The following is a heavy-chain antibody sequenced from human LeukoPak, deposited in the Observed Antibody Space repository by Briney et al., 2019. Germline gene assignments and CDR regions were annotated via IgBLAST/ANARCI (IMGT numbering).Heavy chain of an antibody. D-gene: IGHD3-10*01. J-gene: IGHJ4*02. CDR1: GFTFSSYS. CDR2: ISSSSSTI. V-gene: IGHV3-48*04. CDR3: ARDLSGYYGSGGYYFDY. Sequence: GGSLRLSCAASGFTFSSYSMNWVRQAPGKGLEWVSYISSSSSTIYYADSVKGRFTISRDNAKNSLYLQMNSLRAEDTAVYYCARDLSGYYGSGGYYFDYWGQGTLVTVSS.